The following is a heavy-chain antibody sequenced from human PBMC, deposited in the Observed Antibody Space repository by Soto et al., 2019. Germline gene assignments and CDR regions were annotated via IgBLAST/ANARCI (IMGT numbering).Heavy chain of an antibody. CDR1: GFTFGSYG. D-gene: IGHD5-18*01. CDR2: ISGSGGL. CDR3: AKDRRAMDH. Sequence: EVQLLESGGALVQPGGSLRLSCVASGFTFGSYGMSWVRQAPGKGLEWVSAISGSGGLYYADSVKGRFTISRDNSKNTLYLQMDSLRVDDTALYYCAKDRRAMDHWGHGNLVTVSS. V-gene: IGHV3-23*01. J-gene: IGHJ4*01.